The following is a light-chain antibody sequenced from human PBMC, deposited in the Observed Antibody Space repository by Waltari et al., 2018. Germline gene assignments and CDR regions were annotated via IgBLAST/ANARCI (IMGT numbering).Light chain of an antibody. Sequence: QSALTQPASVSGSPGQSITISCTGTSRDIGHYDYVSWYQQHPGKAPKVIIYDVSTRPSGVSNRFSGSKSGNTASLTISGLQAEDEADYFCSSYTSSSTLYVFGTGTKVTVL. CDR1: SRDIGHYDY. V-gene: IGLV2-14*03. CDR2: DVS. CDR3: SSYTSSSTLYV. J-gene: IGLJ1*01.